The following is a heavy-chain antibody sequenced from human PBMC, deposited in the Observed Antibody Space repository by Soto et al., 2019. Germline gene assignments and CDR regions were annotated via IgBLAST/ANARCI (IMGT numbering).Heavy chain of an antibody. CDR2: ISGSGGST. Sequence: PGGSLRLSCAASGFTFSSYAMSWVRQAPGKGLEWVSAISGSGGSTYYADSVKGRFTISRDNSKNTLYLQMNSLRAEDTAVYYCARGPIAARRDYYYYGMDVWGQGTTVTVSS. D-gene: IGHD6-6*01. J-gene: IGHJ6*02. V-gene: IGHV3-23*01. CDR1: GFTFSSYA. CDR3: ARGPIAARRDYYYYGMDV.